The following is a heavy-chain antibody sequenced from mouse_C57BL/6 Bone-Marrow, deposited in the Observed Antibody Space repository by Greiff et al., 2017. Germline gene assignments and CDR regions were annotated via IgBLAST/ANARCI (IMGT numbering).Heavy chain of an antibody. V-gene: IGHV1-64*01. D-gene: IGHD1-1*01. CDR3: ARCRYYGSSYDY. Sequence: VQLQQPGAELVKPGASVKLSCKASGYTFTSYWMHWVKQRPGQGLEWIGMIHPNSGSTNYNEKFKSKATLTVDKSSSTAYMQLSSLTSEDSAVYYWARCRYYGSSYDYWGQGTTLTVSS. J-gene: IGHJ2*01. CDR1: GYTFTSYW. CDR2: IHPNSGST.